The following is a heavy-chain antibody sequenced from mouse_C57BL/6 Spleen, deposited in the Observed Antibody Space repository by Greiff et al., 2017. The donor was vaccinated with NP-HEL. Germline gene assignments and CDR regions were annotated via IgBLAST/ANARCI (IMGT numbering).Heavy chain of an antibody. J-gene: IGHJ4*01. CDR3: ASDYYGYYAMDY. Sequence: VKLMESGAELVRPGTSVKVSCKASGYAFTNYLIEWVKQRPGQGLEWIGVINPGSGGTNYNEKFKGKATLTADKSSSTAYMQLSSLTSEDSAVYFCASDYYGYYAMDYWGQGTSVTVSS. CDR2: INPGSGGT. CDR1: GYAFTNYL. D-gene: IGHD1-1*01. V-gene: IGHV1-54*01.